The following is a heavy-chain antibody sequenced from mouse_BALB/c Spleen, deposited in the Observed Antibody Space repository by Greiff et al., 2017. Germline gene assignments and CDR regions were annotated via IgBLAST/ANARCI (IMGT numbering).Heavy chain of an antibody. CDR2: ISSGGGST. J-gene: IGHJ2*01. Sequence: DVHLVESGGGLVKPGGSLKLSCAASGFAFSSYDMSWVRQTPEKRLEWVAYISSGGGSTYYPDTVKGRFTISRDNAKNTLYLQMSSLKSEDTAMYYCARQNCDYWGQGTTLTVSS. CDR3: ARQNCDY. V-gene: IGHV5-12-1*01. CDR1: GFAFSSYD.